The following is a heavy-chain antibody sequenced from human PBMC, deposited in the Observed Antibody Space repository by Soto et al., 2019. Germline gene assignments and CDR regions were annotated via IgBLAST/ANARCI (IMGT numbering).Heavy chain of an antibody. CDR2: IIPIFGTA. V-gene: IGHV1-69*13. CDR3: ARGNYYDSSGYSYYFDY. D-gene: IGHD3-22*01. CDR1: GGTFSSYA. Sequence: SVKVSCKASGGTFSSYAISWVRQAPGQGLEWMGGIIPIFGTANYAQKFQGRVTITADESTSTAYMELSSLRSEDTAVYYCARGNYYDSSGYSYYFDYWGQGTLVTVSS. J-gene: IGHJ4*02.